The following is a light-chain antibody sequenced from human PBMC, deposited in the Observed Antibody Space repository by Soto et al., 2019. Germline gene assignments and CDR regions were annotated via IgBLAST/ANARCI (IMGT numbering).Light chain of an antibody. V-gene: IGKV1-8*01. J-gene: IGKJ2*01. CDR1: QDISSY. CDR3: QQYYSPPYT. Sequence: AIRMTQSPSSLAASTGDRVNITCRANQDISSYLAWYQQKPGEVPNLLIYTAASLHTGVPSRFSGSGSGTEFTLTISCLQSEDFATYYCQQYYSPPYTFGQGTKVDLK. CDR2: TAA.